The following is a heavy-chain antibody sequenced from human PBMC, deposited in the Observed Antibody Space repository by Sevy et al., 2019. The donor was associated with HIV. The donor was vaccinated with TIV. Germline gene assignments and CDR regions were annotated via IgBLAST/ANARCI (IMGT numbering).Heavy chain of an antibody. D-gene: IGHD3-22*01. CDR3: ARIGYYYDSGTYYYYFDY. CDR1: GFTFSYYW. Sequence: GGSLRLSCAASGFTFSYYWMHWVRQAPGKGLVWVSRINSDGSSTNYADSVKGRFTISRDNAKKTLYLQINSLRAEDTAVYYCARIGYYYDSGTYYYYFDYWGQGTLVTVSS. CDR2: INSDGSST. J-gene: IGHJ4*02. V-gene: IGHV3-74*01.